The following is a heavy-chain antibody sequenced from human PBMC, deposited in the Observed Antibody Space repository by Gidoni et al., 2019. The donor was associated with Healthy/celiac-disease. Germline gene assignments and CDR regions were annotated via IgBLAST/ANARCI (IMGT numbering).Heavy chain of an antibody. V-gene: IGHV4-30-2*01. CDR2: IYHSGST. J-gene: IGHJ5*02. CDR3: ARDGVGKKYCSGGSCYSGIWFDP. Sequence: QLQLQESGSGLVKPSQTLSLTCAVSGGSISSGGYSWSWIRQPPGKGLEWIGYIYHSGSTYYNPSLKSRVTISVDRSKNQFSLKLSSVTAADTAVYYCARDGVGKKYCSGGSCYSGIWFDPWGQGTLVTVSS. CDR1: GGSISSGGYS. D-gene: IGHD2-15*01.